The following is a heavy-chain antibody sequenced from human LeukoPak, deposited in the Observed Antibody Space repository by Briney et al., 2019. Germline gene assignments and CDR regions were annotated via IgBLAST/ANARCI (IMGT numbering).Heavy chain of an antibody. CDR2: ISSSSSYI. J-gene: IGHJ4*02. V-gene: IGHV3-21*01. Sequence: PGGSLRLSCAASGFTFSSYSMNWVRQAPGKGLEWVSSISSSSSYIYYADSVKGRFTISRDNAKNSLYLQMNSLRAEDTAVYYCARERYGSGTRVRYFDYWGQGTLVTVSS. D-gene: IGHD3-10*01. CDR3: ARERYGSGTRVRYFDY. CDR1: GFTFSSYS.